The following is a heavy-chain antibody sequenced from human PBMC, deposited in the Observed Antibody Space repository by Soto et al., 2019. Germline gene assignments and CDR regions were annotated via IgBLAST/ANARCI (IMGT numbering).Heavy chain of an antibody. CDR3: ARLTAPGQLKRAFDI. D-gene: IGHD1-1*01. V-gene: IGHV4-59*01. CDR2: IYYSGST. J-gene: IGHJ3*02. CDR1: GGSISSYY. Sequence: QVQLQESGPGLVKPSETLSLTCTVSGGSISSYYLSWIRQPPGKGLDWIGYIYYSGSTNYNPSLRSRGTIELDPAKYQFPLKVSSVTAADTAVYYCARLTAPGQLKRAFDIWGQGTMVTVSS.